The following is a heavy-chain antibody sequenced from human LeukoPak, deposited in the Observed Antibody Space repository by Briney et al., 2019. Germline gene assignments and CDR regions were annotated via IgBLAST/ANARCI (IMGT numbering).Heavy chain of an antibody. Sequence: GGSLRLSCAASGFTFSSYSMNWVRQAPGKGLEWVSSISSSSSYIYYADSVKGRFTISRDNAKNSLYLQMNSLRAEDTAVYYCARDRPVFYYDSSGYLIDYWGQGTLVTVSS. D-gene: IGHD3-22*01. V-gene: IGHV3-21*01. CDR3: ARDRPVFYYDSSGYLIDY. CDR2: ISSSSSYI. J-gene: IGHJ4*02. CDR1: GFTFSSYS.